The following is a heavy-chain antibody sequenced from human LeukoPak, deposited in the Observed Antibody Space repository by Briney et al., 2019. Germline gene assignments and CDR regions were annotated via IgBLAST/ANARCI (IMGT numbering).Heavy chain of an antibody. V-gene: IGHV3-33*08. CDR2: IWYDGSNK. D-gene: IGHD6-13*01. Sequence: GGSLRLSCAASGLTFSSYGMHWVRQAPGKGLEWVAVIWYDGSNKYYADSVKGRFTISRDNSKNTLYLQMDSLRADDTAVYYCARAQYSSSWYEDFDYWGQGTLVTVSS. J-gene: IGHJ4*02. CDR3: ARAQYSSSWYEDFDY. CDR1: GLTFSSYG.